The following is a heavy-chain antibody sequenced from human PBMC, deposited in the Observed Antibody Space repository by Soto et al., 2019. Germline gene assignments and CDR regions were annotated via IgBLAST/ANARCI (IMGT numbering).Heavy chain of an antibody. CDR1: GGTFGSYA. V-gene: IGHV1-69*13. D-gene: IGHD6-13*01. CDR3: GRDRNVAAASTDYYYGMED. CDR2: IIPVFGTP. J-gene: IGHJ6*02. Sequence: ASVTVSCKDSGGTFGSYAISWVRQAPGQGLEWMGGIIPVFGTPHYAQKFLGRVTITADESTSTAYMELSSLRSEDTAFYYCGRDRNVAAASTDYYYGMEDWGQGTTVTVSS.